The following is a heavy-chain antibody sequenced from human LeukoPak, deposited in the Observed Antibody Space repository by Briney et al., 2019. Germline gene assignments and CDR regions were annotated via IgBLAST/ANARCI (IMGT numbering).Heavy chain of an antibody. J-gene: IGHJ4*02. D-gene: IGHD3-10*01. V-gene: IGHV3-23*01. CDR3: AAHRYGTGSYYVPLFDY. CDR1: GFTFSSYA. CDR2: ISGGGST. Sequence: GGSLRLSCAASGFTFSSYALSWVRQAPGKGLEWVSTISGGGSTYSADSVKGRFTISRDNSKNTLYLQMNSLRAEDTAVFYCAAHRYGTGSYYVPLFDYWGRGTLVTVSS.